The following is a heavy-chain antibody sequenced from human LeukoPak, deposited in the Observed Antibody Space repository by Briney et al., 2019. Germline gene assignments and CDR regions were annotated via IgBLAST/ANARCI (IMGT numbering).Heavy chain of an antibody. CDR2: ISYDGSNK. CDR3: AREAYDFWSGYYIPNPFDY. V-gene: IGHV3-30*01. D-gene: IGHD3-3*01. CDR1: GFTFSSYA. J-gene: IGHJ4*02. Sequence: PGGSLRLSCAASGFTFSSYAMHWVRQAPGKGLEWVAVISYDGSNKYCADSVKGRFTISRDNSKNTLYLQMNSLRAEDTAVYYCAREAYDFWSGYYIPNPFDYWGQGTLVTVSS.